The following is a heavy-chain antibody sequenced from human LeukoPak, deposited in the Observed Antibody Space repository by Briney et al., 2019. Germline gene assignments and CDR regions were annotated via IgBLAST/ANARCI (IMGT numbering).Heavy chain of an antibody. CDR2: INHSGST. D-gene: IGHD2-2*01. CDR3: ARHYGVVPAARVDV. CDR1: GGSFSGYY. J-gene: IGHJ6*04. V-gene: IGHV4-34*01. Sequence: SETLSLTCAVYGGSFSGYYWSWIRQPPGKGLEWIGEINHSGSTNYNPSLKSRVTISADTSKNQFSLKLSSVTAADTAVYYCARHYGVVPAARVDVWGKGTTVTISS.